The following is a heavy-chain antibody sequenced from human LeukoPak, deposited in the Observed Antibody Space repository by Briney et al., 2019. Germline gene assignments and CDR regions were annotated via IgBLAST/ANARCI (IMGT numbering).Heavy chain of an antibody. D-gene: IGHD6-13*01. CDR2: VIPILGIA. J-gene: IGHJ4*02. V-gene: IGHV1-69*04. CDR1: GGTFSSYA. Sequence: SVKVSCKASGGTFSSYAISWVRQAPGQGLEWMGRVIPILGIANYAQKFQGRVTITADKSTSTAYMELSSLRSEDTAVYYCASGAAAGNFDYWGQGTLVTVSS. CDR3: ASGAAAGNFDY.